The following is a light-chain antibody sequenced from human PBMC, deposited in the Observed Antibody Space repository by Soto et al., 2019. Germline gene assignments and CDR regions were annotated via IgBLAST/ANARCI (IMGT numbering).Light chain of an antibody. CDR2: DAS. J-gene: IGKJ1*01. CDR3: QEYNSWRGEWT. Sequence: DIQMTQSPSFLSASVGDRVSITCRASQSINIWLAWYQQKAGKAPKLLIYDASTLESGVPSRFSGSGSRTEFTLTISSLQPDDFATYYCQEYNSWRGEWTFGQGTKVDIK. CDR1: QSINIW. V-gene: IGKV1-5*01.